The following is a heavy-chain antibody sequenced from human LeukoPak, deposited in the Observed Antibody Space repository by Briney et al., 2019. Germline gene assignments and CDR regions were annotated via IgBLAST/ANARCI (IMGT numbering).Heavy chain of an antibody. D-gene: IGHD3-22*01. V-gene: IGHV4-34*01. CDR2: INHSGST. Sequence: SETLSLTCAVYGGSFSGYYWSWIRQPPGKGLEWIGEINHSGSTNYNPSLKSRVTISVDTSKNQFSLKLSSVTAADTAVYYCARVSYYYDSSGWGPDAFDIWGQGTMVTVSS. CDR1: GGSFSGYY. CDR3: ARVSYYYDSSGWGPDAFDI. J-gene: IGHJ3*02.